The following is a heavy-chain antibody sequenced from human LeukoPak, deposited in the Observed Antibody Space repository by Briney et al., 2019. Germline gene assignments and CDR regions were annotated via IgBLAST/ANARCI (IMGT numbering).Heavy chain of an antibody. V-gene: IGHV1-2*02. J-gene: IGHJ4*02. CDR2: INPNSGGT. Sequence: GASVKVSCKASGYTFTGYYIQWVRQAPGQGLELMGWINPNSGGTSYAQKFQGRVTMTRDTSITTAYMELSSLRFDDTAVYYCARVFYCSGGICYLNYWGQGTLVTVSS. CDR3: ARVFYCSGGICYLNY. CDR1: GYTFTGYY. D-gene: IGHD2-8*02.